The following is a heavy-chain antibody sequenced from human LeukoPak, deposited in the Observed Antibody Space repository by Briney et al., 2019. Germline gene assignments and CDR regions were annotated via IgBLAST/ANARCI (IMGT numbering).Heavy chain of an antibody. J-gene: IGHJ6*02. V-gene: IGHV3-43*02. D-gene: IGHD5-18*01. CDR3: AKDTEGYTYGYYYCGMDV. Sequence: GGALRLSCADSGFTFYDYAMHWVRQAPGKGVEWVSLINGDICSTYYADSVKVRFTISRDNSKNSLYLQMNSLRNDDTALYYCAKDTEGYTYGYYYCGMDVWGQGTTVTVSS. CDR1: GFTFYDYA. CDR2: INGDICST.